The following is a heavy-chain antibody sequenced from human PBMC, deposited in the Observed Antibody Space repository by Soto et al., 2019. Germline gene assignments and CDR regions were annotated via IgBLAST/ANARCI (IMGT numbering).Heavy chain of an antibody. J-gene: IGHJ4*02. D-gene: IGHD6-6*01. CDR1: GGSISSGDYY. V-gene: IGHV4-30-4*01. CDR3: AREATIAARRDS. CDR2: IYYSGST. Sequence: QVQLQESGPGLVKPSQTLSLTCTVSGGSISSGDYYWSWLRQPPGEGLEWIGYIYYSGSTYYNPSLKSRLTISVDTSKNQFSRKLSSVTAADTAVYYCAREATIAARRDSWVQGTRVTVSS.